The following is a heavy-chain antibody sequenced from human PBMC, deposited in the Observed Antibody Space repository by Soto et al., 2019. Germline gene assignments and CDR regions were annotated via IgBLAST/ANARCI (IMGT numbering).Heavy chain of an antibody. CDR3: ARQRSLGYCSSTSCVAFDI. D-gene: IGHD2-2*01. Sequence: SETLSLTCTVSGGSISSYYWSWIRQPPGKGLEWIGYIYYSGSTNYNPSLKSRVTISVDTSKNQFSLKLSSVTAADTAVYYCARQRSLGYCSSTSCVAFDIWGQGTMVPVSS. CDR1: GGSISSYY. CDR2: IYYSGST. J-gene: IGHJ3*02. V-gene: IGHV4-59*08.